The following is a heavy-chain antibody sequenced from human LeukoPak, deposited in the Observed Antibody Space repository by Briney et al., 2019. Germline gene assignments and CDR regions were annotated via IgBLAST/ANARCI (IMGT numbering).Heavy chain of an antibody. CDR1: GGSISSGSYY. D-gene: IGHD3-22*01. V-gene: IGHV4-61*02. J-gene: IGHJ4*02. CDR2: IYSSGST. Sequence: SETLSLTCTVSGGSISSGSYYWSWIRQPAGKGLEWIGRIYSSGSTNYNPSLKSRVTISLDTSKNQFSLKLNSVTPEDTAVYYCVREYDSRFDYWGQGTLVTVSS. CDR3: VREYDSRFDY.